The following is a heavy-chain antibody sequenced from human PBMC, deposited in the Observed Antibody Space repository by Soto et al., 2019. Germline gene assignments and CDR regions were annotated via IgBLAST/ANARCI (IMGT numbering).Heavy chain of an antibody. CDR2: ISSSSYI. CDR1: GFTFSSYS. CDR3: ARGLYSVDAFDI. J-gene: IGHJ3*02. Sequence: LRLSCAASGFTFSSYSMNWVRQAPGKGLEWVSSISSSSYIYYADSVKGRFTISRDNAKNSLYLQMNSLRAGDTAVYYCARGLYSVDAFDIWGQGTMVTVSS. D-gene: IGHD2-2*02. V-gene: IGHV3-21*01.